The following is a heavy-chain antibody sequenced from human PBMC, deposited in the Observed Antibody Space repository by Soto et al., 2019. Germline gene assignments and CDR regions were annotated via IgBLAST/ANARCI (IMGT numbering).Heavy chain of an antibody. CDR1: GGSIRSSTYY. D-gene: IGHD3-10*01. CDR2: ISSSGST. Sequence: QLQESGPGLVKPSQTLSLTCTVSGGSIRSSTYYWTWIRQHPGKGLEWIGYISSSGSTHYNPSLKSRVTMSVDTSKNQFSLNLSSVTVADTAVYLCARDTRYNYGPWFDPWGQGTLVTVSS. CDR3: ARDTRYNYGPWFDP. V-gene: IGHV4-31*03. J-gene: IGHJ5*02.